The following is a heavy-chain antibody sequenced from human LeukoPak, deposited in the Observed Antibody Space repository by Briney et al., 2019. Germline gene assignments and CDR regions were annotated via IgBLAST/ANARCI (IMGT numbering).Heavy chain of an antibody. J-gene: IGHJ3*02. CDR1: GGSFSGYY. D-gene: IGHD2-15*01. CDR3: ASSSYCSGGSCYSENAFDI. CDR2: INHSGST. Sequence: PSETLSLTCAVYGGSFSGYYWSWIRQPPGKGLEWIGEINHSGSTNYNPSLKSRVTISVDTSKNQFSLKLSSVTAADTAVHYCASSSYCSGGSCYSENAFDIWGQGTMVTVSS. V-gene: IGHV4-34*01.